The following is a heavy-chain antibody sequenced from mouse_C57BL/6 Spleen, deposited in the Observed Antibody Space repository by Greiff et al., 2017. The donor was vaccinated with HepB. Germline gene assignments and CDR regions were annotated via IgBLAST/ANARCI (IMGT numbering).Heavy chain of an antibody. CDR3: ARLDSNYPYYAMDY. CDR1: GYTFTSYW. D-gene: IGHD2-5*01. J-gene: IGHJ4*01. V-gene: IGHV1-53*01. Sequence: QVQLQQPGTELVKPGASVKLSCKASGYTFTSYWMHWVKQRPGQGLEWIGNINPSNGGSNYNEKFKSKATLTVDKSSSTAYMQLSSLTSEDSAVYYSARLDSNYPYYAMDYWGQGTSVTVSS. CDR2: INPSNGGS.